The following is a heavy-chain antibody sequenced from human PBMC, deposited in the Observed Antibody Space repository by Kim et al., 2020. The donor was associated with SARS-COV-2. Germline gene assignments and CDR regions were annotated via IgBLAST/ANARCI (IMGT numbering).Heavy chain of an antibody. CDR3: ARFALSQLGGGMDV. Sequence: GGSLRLSCAASGFTFSSYWMHWVRQAPGKGLGWVSRINSDGSSTSYADSVKGRFTISRDNAKNTLYLQMNSLRAGDTAVYYGARFALSQLGGGMDVWGQG. CDR1: GFTFSSYW. V-gene: IGHV3-74*01. CDR2: INSDGSST. D-gene: IGHD7-27*01. J-gene: IGHJ6*02.